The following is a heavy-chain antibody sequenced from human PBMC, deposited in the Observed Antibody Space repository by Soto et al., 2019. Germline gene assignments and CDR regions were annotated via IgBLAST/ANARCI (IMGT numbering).Heavy chain of an antibody. CDR1: GGTFSSYA. D-gene: IGHD6-6*01. J-gene: IGHJ6*02. CDR3: ARGEYSSSYYYGMDV. CDR2: IIPIFGTA. Sequence: SVEVSFKASGGTFSSYAISRVREAPGQGLEWMGGIIPIFGTANYAQKFQGRVTITADKSTSTAYMELSSLRSEDTAVYYCARGEYSSSYYYGMDVWGQGTTVTVSS. V-gene: IGHV1-69*06.